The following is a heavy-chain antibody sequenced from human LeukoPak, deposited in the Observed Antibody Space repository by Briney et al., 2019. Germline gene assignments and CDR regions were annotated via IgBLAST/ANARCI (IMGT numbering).Heavy chain of an antibody. CDR1: GFTLSSYS. J-gene: IGHJ3*02. CDR3: ASWATVVRNDAFDI. CDR2: ISSSSRDI. D-gene: IGHD4-23*01. V-gene: IGHV3-21*01. Sequence: PGGSLRLSRAASGFTLSSYSMNGVGQAPGKGLEGVASISSSSRDIYYADSVKGRFTISRDNAKNSLYLQKDSLRADDTAVYYCASWATVVRNDAFDIWGQGTMVTVSS.